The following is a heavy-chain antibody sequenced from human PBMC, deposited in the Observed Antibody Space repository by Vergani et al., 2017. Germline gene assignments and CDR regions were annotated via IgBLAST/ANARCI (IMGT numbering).Heavy chain of an antibody. CDR1: GYTFTGYY. D-gene: IGHD6-19*01. Sequence: QVQLVQSGAEVKKPGASVKVSCKASGYTFTGYYMHWVRQAPGQGLEWMGWINPIFGTANYAQKFQGRVTITADESTSTAYMELSSLRSEDTAVYYCANVPVAGFLGYFQHWGQGTLVTVSS. J-gene: IGHJ1*01. V-gene: IGHV1-69*13. CDR2: INPIFGTA. CDR3: ANVPVAGFLGYFQH.